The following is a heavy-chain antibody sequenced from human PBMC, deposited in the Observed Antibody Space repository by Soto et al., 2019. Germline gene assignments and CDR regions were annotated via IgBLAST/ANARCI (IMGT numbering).Heavy chain of an antibody. CDR3: ARVRYYGILTGQRV. V-gene: IGHV3-48*01. Sequence: GGSLRLSCAASGFTFSSYSMNWVRQAPGKGLEWVSYISSSSSTIYYADSVKGRFTISRDNAKNSLYLQMNSLRAEDTAVYYCARVRYYGILTGQRVWGQGTLVTVSS. CDR2: ISSSSSTI. D-gene: IGHD3-9*01. CDR1: GFTFSSYS. J-gene: IGHJ4*02.